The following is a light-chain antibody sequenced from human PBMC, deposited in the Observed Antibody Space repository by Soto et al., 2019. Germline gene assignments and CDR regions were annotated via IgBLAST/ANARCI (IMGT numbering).Light chain of an antibody. CDR3: KQYGSXPWT. V-gene: IGKV3-20*01. Sequence: EIVLTQSPGTLSLSPGERATLSCRASQSVSSSYLAWYQQKPCQAPMLLIYCASSRDTGIPDRFSGSGYGTDFTLTISRLEPEDFAVYYSKQYGSXPWTCGQGTKV. J-gene: IGKJ1*01. CDR1: QSVSSSY. CDR2: CAS.